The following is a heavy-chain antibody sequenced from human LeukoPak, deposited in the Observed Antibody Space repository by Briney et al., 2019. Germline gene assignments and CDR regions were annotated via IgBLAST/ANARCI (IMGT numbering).Heavy chain of an antibody. Sequence: GGSLRLSCAAPGFTFNRYWMSWVRQAPGKGLEWVANIKQDGSEKYYLDSLEGRFTISRDNAKNSVYLQINRLRAEDSAVYYCARRGTIAVPVFWFDPWGQGTLVIVSS. CDR1: GFTFNRYW. CDR2: IKQDGSEK. J-gene: IGHJ5*02. V-gene: IGHV3-7*01. CDR3: ARRGTIAVPVFWFDP. D-gene: IGHD6-19*01.